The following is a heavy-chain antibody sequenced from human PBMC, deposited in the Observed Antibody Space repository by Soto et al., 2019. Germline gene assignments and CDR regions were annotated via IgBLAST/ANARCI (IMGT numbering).Heavy chain of an antibody. Sequence: EVQLLESGGGLVQPGGSLRLSCAASGFTFSSYAMSWVRQAPGKGLEWVSAISGSGGSTYYADSVKGRFTISRDNSKNTLYLQMISLRAEDTAVYYCAKGHYDYIWGSYLIEPPANAFDIWGQGTMVTVSS. D-gene: IGHD3-16*02. J-gene: IGHJ3*02. CDR1: GFTFSSYA. CDR3: AKGHYDYIWGSYLIEPPANAFDI. CDR2: ISGSGGST. V-gene: IGHV3-23*01.